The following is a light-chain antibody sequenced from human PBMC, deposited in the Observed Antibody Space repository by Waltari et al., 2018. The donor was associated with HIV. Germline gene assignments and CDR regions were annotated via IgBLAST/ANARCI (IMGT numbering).Light chain of an antibody. CDR1: QSVSNY. CDR3: QQRSNWPPLT. CDR2: DAS. Sequence: EIVLTQSPATLSLSPGERATLPCRASQSVSNYLAWYQQKPGQPPRLLIDDASNRATGIPARFSGSGSGTDFTLTISSLEPEDSAVYYCQQRSNWPPLTFGGGTKVEI. V-gene: IGKV3-11*01. J-gene: IGKJ4*01.